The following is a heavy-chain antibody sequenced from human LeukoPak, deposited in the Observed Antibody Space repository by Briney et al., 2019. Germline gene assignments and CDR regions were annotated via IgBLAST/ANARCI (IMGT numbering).Heavy chain of an antibody. CDR3: AKNGGPHGMDV. CDR2: IKHDGSET. D-gene: IGHD3-16*01. Sequence: GGSLRLSCAASGFSFSSTWMSWVRQAPGKGLEWVANIKHDGSETNYVESVKGRFTISRDNAKNSMHLHMNSLRVEDTAVYYCAKNGGPHGMDVWGPGTTVTVSS. CDR1: GFSFSSTW. V-gene: IGHV3-7*02. J-gene: IGHJ6*02.